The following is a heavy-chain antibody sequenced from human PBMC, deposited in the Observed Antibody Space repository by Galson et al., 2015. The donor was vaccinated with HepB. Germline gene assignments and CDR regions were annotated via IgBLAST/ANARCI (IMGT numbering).Heavy chain of an antibody. J-gene: IGHJ4*02. CDR1: GYTFTGYY. V-gene: IGHV1-2*06. Sequence: SVKVSCKASGYTFTGYYMHWVRQAPGQGLEWMGRINPNSGGTNYAQKFQGRVTMTRDTSISTAYMELSRLRSDDTAVYYCARAIQLWLQPFDYWGQGTLVTVSS. D-gene: IGHD5-18*01. CDR2: INPNSGGT. CDR3: ARAIQLWLQPFDY.